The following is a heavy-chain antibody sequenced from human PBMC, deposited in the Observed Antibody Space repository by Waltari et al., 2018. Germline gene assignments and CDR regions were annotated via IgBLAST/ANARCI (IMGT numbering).Heavy chain of an antibody. CDR2: IIPNFGTA. CDR3: ARDVRRQYYYDSSGYYDI. Sequence: QVQLVQSGAEVKKPGSSVKVSCKASGGTFSSYAISWVRQAPGQGLEWMGGIIPNFGTANYAQKFQGRVTITADESTSTAYMELSSLRSEDTAVYYCARDVRRQYYYDSSGYYDIWGQGTMVTVSS. D-gene: IGHD3-22*01. V-gene: IGHV1-69*01. J-gene: IGHJ3*02. CDR1: GGTFSSYA.